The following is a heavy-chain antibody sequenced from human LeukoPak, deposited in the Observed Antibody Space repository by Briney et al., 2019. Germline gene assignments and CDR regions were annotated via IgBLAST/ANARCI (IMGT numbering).Heavy chain of an antibody. J-gene: IGHJ4*02. D-gene: IGHD3-10*01. CDR1: GFTSSSYG. CDR3: AKLLWFGELLVDY. V-gene: IGHV3-30*18. CDR2: ISYDGSNK. Sequence: PGGSLRLSCAASGFTSSSYGMHWVRQAPGKGLEWVAVISYDGSNKYYADSVKGRFTISRDNSQNTLYLQMNSLRAEDTAVYYCAKLLWFGELLVDYWGQGTLVTVSS.